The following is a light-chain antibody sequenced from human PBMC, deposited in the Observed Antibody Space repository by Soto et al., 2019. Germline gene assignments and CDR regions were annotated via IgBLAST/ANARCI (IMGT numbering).Light chain of an antibody. J-gene: IGKJ1*01. CDR2: DVS. CDR1: QSISGW. V-gene: IGKV1-5*01. Sequence: DIQMTQSPATLSASVGDRVTITCRASQSISGWLAWYQQKPGKAPKLLIYDVSSLESGVPSRFSGSGSGTEFTLAISSLQPDDFATYYCQLYNSYPWTFGQGTKVDIK. CDR3: QLYNSYPWT.